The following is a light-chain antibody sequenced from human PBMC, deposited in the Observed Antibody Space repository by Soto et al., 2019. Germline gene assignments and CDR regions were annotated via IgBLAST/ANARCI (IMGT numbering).Light chain of an antibody. J-gene: IGKJ1*01. CDR1: QSVSSS. V-gene: IGKV3-15*01. CDR2: DAS. Sequence: EIVMTQSPATLSVSPGETATLSCRASQSVSSSLAWYQQKPGQAPRLLLSDASTRAAGLPARFSGSGSGTEFTLTISSLESEDFAVYFCQQSNNWPKTFGEGTKVE. CDR3: QQSNNWPKT.